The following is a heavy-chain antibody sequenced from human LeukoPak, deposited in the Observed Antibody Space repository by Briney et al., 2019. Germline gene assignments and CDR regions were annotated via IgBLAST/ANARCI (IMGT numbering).Heavy chain of an antibody. Sequence: PGGSLRLSCAASGFTFSSYWMTWVRQAPGKGLECVGNIKQDGSEKYFVDSVKGRFTISRDNAKNSLYLQMNSLRAEDTAVYYCARVLLRYFDWLPTSYGMDVWGQGTTVTVSS. CDR2: IKQDGSEK. J-gene: IGHJ6*02. CDR1: GFTFSSYW. CDR3: ARVLLRYFDWLPTSYGMDV. D-gene: IGHD3-9*01. V-gene: IGHV3-7*02.